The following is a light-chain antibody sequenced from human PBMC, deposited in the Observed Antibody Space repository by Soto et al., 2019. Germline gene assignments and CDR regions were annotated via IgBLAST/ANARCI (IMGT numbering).Light chain of an antibody. CDR1: SSDIGGYTY. J-gene: IGLJ2*01. CDR3: SSYTSSSTLVL. CDR2: EVS. V-gene: IGLV2-14*01. Sequence: QSVLTQPASVSGSPGQSITISCTGSSSDIGGYTYVSWYQQHPGKAPKLMIYEVSNRPSGVSNRFSGSKSGNTASLTVSGLQAEDEADYYCSSYTSSSTLVLFGGGTKLTVL.